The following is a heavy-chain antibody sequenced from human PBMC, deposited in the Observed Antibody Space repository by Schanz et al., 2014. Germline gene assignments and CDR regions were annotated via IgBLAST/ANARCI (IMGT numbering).Heavy chain of an antibody. D-gene: IGHD2-21*02. Sequence: EVQLVESGGGLVQPGGSLRLSCAASGFSVRNNYMSWVRQAPGKGLEWVANIKQDGSEKLYVDSVKGRFTISRDDAKNSLYLQMNSLRPEDTALYYCAKVQTHTLYGGNSCFDYWGQGTLVTVSP. CDR2: IKQDGSEK. CDR1: GFSVRNNY. J-gene: IGHJ4*02. CDR3: AKVQTHTLYGGNSCFDY. V-gene: IGHV3-7*03.